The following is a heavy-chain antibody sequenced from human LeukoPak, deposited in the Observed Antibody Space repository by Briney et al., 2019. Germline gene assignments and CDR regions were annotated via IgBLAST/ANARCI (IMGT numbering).Heavy chain of an antibody. CDR1: GGSLSSYY. CDR3: ARLTAWTTTNFDF. D-gene: IGHD1-26*01. CDR2: IYYSGST. J-gene: IGHJ4*02. V-gene: IGHV4-59*08. Sequence: SETLSLTCTVPGGSLSSYYWSWIRQPPGKGLEWIGYIYYSGSTNYNPSLKSRVTISVDTSKNQFSLKLSSVTAADTAVYYCARLTAWTTTNFDFWGQGTLVTVSS.